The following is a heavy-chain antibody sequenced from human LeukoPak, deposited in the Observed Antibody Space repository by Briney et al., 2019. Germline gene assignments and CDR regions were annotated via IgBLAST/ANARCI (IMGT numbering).Heavy chain of an antibody. V-gene: IGHV3-7*03. D-gene: IGHD3-10*01. J-gene: IGHJ5*02. Sequence: GGSLRLSCAASGFTFSSCWMNWVRQAPGKGLEWVASIKEDGSEKYYVDSVKGRFTISRDNAKNSLFLQVNSLRSEDTAVYYCARDNSVRDEAWWFNPWGQGTLVTVSS. CDR3: ARDNSVRDEAWWFNP. CDR1: GFTFSSCW. CDR2: IKEDGSEK.